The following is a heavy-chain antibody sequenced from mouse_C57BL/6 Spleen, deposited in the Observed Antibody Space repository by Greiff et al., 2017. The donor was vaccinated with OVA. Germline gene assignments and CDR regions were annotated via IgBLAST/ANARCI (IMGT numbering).Heavy chain of an antibody. V-gene: IGHV1-15*01. CDR3: TRENYGSSSAWFAY. CDR1: GYTFTDYE. Sequence: QVQLQQSGAELVRPGASVTLSCKASGYTFTDYEMHWVKQTPVHGLEWIGAIDPETGGTAYNQKFKGKAILTADKSSSTAYMELRSLTSEDSAVYYWTRENYGSSSAWFAYWGQGTLVTVSA. D-gene: IGHD1-1*01. CDR2: IDPETGGT. J-gene: IGHJ3*01.